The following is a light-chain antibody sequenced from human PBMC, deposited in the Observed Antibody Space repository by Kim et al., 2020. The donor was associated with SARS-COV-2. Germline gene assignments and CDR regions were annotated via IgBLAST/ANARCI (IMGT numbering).Light chain of an antibody. J-gene: IGKJ5*01. CDR2: GAS. CDR3: QQYVDSPFT. CDR1: QNIRGDS. V-gene: IGKV3-20*01. Sequence: EMVLTQSPGTVSLSPGETVTLSCRASQNIRGDSLAWYQQRPGQAPRVLIHGASSLATGMPDRFSASGSGTDFTLTISRLQPEDFAVYYCQQYVDSPFTFGQGTRLEIK.